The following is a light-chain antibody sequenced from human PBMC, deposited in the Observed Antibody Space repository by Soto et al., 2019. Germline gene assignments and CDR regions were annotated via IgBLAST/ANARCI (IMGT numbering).Light chain of an antibody. CDR3: QQRSNWPPIT. V-gene: IGKV3D-20*02. J-gene: IGKJ5*01. CDR1: QSLSSSY. CDR2: GTS. Sequence: EIVLTQSPGTLSLSPGERATLSCRASQSLSSSYLAWYQQKPGQAPRLLIYGTSIRATGIPDRFSGSGSGTDFTLTISSLEPEDFAVYYCQQRSNWPPITFGQGTRLEIK.